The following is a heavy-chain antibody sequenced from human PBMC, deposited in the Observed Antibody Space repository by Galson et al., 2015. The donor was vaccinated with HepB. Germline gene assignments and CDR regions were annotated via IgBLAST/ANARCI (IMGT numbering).Heavy chain of an antibody. V-gene: IGHV3-7*03. D-gene: IGHD2-2*01. Sequence: SLRLSCAASGFSFSNYWMSWVRQAPGKGLEWVANIKKAGSEKYYLDSVKGRFTISRDNAKNSLYLQMNSLRAEDTAVYYCARDRCTSTSCFFDYWGQGTLVTVSS. CDR1: GFSFSNYW. CDR3: ARDRCTSTSCFFDY. CDR2: IKKAGSEK. J-gene: IGHJ4*02.